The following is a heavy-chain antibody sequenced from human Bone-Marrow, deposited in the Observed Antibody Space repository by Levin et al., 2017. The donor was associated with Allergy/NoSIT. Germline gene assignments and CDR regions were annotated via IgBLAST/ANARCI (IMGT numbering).Heavy chain of an antibody. J-gene: IGHJ4*02. Sequence: GESLKISCAASGSTFSVSTMGWVRPAPGEGLEWVSSISGSGAMTFYADSVKGRFRISRDHSKNTLYLQLTRLRADDTAVYYCAPENQRFDSWGQGTLVTVSS. CDR3: APENQRFDS. V-gene: IGHV3-23*01. CDR2: ISGSGAMT. D-gene: IGHD6-25*01. CDR1: GSTFSVST.